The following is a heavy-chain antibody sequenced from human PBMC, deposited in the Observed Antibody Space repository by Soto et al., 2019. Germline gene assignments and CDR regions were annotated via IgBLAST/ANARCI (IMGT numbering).Heavy chain of an antibody. V-gene: IGHV1-3*01. CDR1: GYTFTSYA. CDR2: INAGNGNT. CDR3: ARVTPRAGPSDY. Sequence: ASVKVSCKASGYTFTSYAMHWVRQAPGQRLEWMGWINAGNGNTKYSQKSQGRVTITRDTSASTAYMELSSLRSEDTAVYYCARVTPRAGPSDYWGQGTLVTVSS. J-gene: IGHJ4*02. D-gene: IGHD4-4*01.